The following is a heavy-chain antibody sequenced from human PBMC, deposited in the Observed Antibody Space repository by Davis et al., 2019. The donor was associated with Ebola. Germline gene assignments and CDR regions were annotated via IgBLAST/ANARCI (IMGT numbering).Heavy chain of an antibody. CDR3: ARGGGEYYFDY. CDR2: ISYDGSNK. CDR1: GFTFSSYG. V-gene: IGHV3-30*03. Sequence: GESLKISCAASGFTFSSYGMHWVRQAPGKGLEWVAVISYDGSNKYYADSVKGRFTISRDNAKNSLYLQMNSLRAEDTAVYYCARGGGEYYFDYWGQGTLVTVSS. J-gene: IGHJ4*02. D-gene: IGHD3-16*01.